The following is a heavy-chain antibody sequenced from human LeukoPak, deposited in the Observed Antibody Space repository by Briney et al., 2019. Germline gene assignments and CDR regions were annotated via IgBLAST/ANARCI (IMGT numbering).Heavy chain of an antibody. D-gene: IGHD3-22*01. J-gene: IGHJ4*02. V-gene: IGHV3-48*03. Sequence: GGSLRLSCAASGFTFSSYEMNWVRQAPGKGLEWVSYISSSGSTIYYADSVKGRFTISRDNAKNSLYLQMNSLRAEDTALYYCARESDSSGYYPHYFDYWGQGTLVTVSS. CDR3: ARESDSSGYYPHYFDY. CDR1: GFTFSSYE. CDR2: ISSSGSTI.